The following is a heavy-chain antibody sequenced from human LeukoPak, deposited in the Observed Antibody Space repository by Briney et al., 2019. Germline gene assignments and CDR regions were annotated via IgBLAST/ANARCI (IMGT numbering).Heavy chain of an antibody. CDR3: ARGLNLDV. CDR2: INHSGST. D-gene: IGHD1-14*01. V-gene: IGHV4-34*01. Sequence: PSETLSLTCTVSGGSISGYYWSWIRQPPGKGLEWIGEINHSGSTNYNPSLKSRVTISVDTSKNQFSLKLSSVTAADTAVYYCARGLNLDVWGQGTTVTVSS. CDR1: GGSISGYY. J-gene: IGHJ6*02.